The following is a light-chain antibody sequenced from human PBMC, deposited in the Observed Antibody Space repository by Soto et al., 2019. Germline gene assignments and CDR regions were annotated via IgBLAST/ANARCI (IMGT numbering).Light chain of an antibody. J-gene: IGKJ3*01. V-gene: IGKV1-5*01. Sequence: DIQMTQSPSSLSASVGDRVTITCRASQSISSWLAWYQQKPGKAPKLLIFDAFSLESGVPSRLSGRRSGTEFSLTISRLEPEDFAVYYCQQYGSAPFTFGPGTKVDIK. CDR2: DAF. CDR3: QQYGSAPFT. CDR1: QSISSW.